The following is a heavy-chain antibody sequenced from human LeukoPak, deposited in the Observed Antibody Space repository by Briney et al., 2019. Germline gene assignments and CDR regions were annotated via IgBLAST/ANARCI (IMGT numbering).Heavy chain of an antibody. Sequence: SETLSLTCTVSGGSISSGSYYWSWIRQPAGKGLEWIGRIYTSGSTNYNPSLKSRVTISVDTSKNQFSLKLSSVTAADTAVYYCASVYDFWSGYSDYWGQGTLVTVSS. V-gene: IGHV4-61*02. J-gene: IGHJ4*02. D-gene: IGHD3-3*01. CDR1: GGSISSGSYY. CDR2: IYTSGST. CDR3: ASVYDFWSGYSDY.